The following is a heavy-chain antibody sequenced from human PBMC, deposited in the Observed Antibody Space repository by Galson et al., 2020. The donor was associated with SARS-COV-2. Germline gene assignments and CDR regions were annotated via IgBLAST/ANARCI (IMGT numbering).Heavy chain of an antibody. D-gene: IGHD4-17*01. CDR1: GGSISSYY. J-gene: IGHJ5*02. Sequence: SETLSLTCTVSGGSISSYYWSWIRQPPGKGLEWIGYIYYSGSTNYNPSLKSRVTISVDTSKNQFSLKLSSVTAADTAVYYCARDFGAYGDYNRIWFDPWGQETLVTVSS. CDR2: IYYSGST. V-gene: IGHV4-59*01. CDR3: ARDFGAYGDYNRIWFDP.